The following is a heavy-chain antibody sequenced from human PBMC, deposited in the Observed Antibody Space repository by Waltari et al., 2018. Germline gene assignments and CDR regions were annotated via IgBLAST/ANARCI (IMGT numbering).Heavy chain of an antibody. CDR1: GFTFDDYA. D-gene: IGHD3-10*01. Sequence: EVQLVASGGGLVQPGRSLRVSCVGSGFTFDDYAMYWVRQRPGKGLGWGSGIGWKSGAIGYADSVRGRFSTYRDNAKKSLYLQMGRLRPEDTALYYCVKGGWGFGAFYEQHWGQGIQVTVSS. J-gene: IGHJ4*02. V-gene: IGHV3-9*01. CDR2: IGWKSGAI. CDR3: VKGGWGFGAFYEQH.